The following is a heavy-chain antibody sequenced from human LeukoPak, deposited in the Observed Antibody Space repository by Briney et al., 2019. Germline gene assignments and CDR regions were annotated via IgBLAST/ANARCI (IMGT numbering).Heavy chain of an antibody. J-gene: IGHJ3*02. Sequence: GESLKISCKGSGYSFTTYWIAWLRLMPGKGLEWMGIIYPGDSETRYSTSFQGQVTISADKSISTAYLQWSSLKASDTAIYYCARQQYLAFDIWGKGQWSPSLQ. D-gene: IGHD2/OR15-2a*01. CDR3: ARQQYLAFDI. CDR1: GYSFTTYW. V-gene: IGHV5-51*01. CDR2: IYPGDSET.